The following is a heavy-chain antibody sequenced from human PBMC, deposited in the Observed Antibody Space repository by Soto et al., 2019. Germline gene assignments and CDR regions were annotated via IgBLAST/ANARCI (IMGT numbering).Heavy chain of an antibody. CDR2: ISGSGGST. CDR3: VRTSLVVAAATREDY. D-gene: IGHD2-15*01. CDR1: GFTFSSYA. Sequence: GGPLILSSAASGFTFSSYAMSWVRQATGKGLEWVSAISGSGGSTYYADSVKGRFTISRDNAKNTLYLQMNSLRAEDTAVYYCVRTSLVVAAATREDYWGQGTLVTVSS. J-gene: IGHJ4*02. V-gene: IGHV3-23*01.